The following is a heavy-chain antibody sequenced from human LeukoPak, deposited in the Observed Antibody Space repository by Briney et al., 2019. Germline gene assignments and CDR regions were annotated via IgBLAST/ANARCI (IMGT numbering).Heavy chain of an antibody. CDR3: ARDGGVAVAGPPGY. J-gene: IGHJ4*02. D-gene: IGHD6-19*01. V-gene: IGHV4-38-2*02. CDR2: IVHTGNT. Sequence: SETLSLTCGVSGYSISSGYYWGWIRQPPGKGLEWIGSIVHTGNTYYTASLKSRVTMSVDTSKNKFSLKLSSVTAADTAVYYCARDGGVAVAGPPGYWGQGTLVTVSS. CDR1: GYSISSGYY.